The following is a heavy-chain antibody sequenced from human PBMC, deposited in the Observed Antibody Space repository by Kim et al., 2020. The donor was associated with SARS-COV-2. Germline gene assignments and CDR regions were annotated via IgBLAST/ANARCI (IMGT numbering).Heavy chain of an antibody. CDR3: AKVSVVGVTHYYGMDV. J-gene: IGHJ6*02. V-gene: IGHV3-23*01. Sequence: VGSLRLSCAASGFTFSSYAMSWVRQAPGKGLEWVSAISGSGGSTYYADSVKGRFTISRDNSKNTLYLQMNSLRAEDTAVYYCAKVSVVGVTHYYGMDVWGQGTTVTVSS. CDR2: ISGSGGST. CDR1: GFTFSSYA. D-gene: IGHD1-26*01.